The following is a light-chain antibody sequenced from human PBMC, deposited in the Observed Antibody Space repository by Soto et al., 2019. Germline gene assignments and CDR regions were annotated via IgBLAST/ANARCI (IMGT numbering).Light chain of an antibody. J-gene: IGKJ5*01. CDR1: QGIRSY. CDR2: AAF. Sequence: DIQLTQSPSFLSASVGDRVTITCRASQGIRSYLAWYQQKPGKAPKLLIYAAFTLQSGVPSRFSGSGSGTEFTLTINSLQPEDFATYYCQQGNSYPSTFGQGTRLEIK. CDR3: QQGNSYPST. V-gene: IGKV1-9*01.